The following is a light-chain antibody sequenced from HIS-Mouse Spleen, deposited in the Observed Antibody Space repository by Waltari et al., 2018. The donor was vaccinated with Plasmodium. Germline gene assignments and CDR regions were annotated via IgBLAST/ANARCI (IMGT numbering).Light chain of an antibody. Sequence: VMTQSPLSLPVTLGQPASISCRSSQSLLHSDGNTYLNWFQQRPGRSPRRLIYKVSNRDSGVPDRFSGSGSGTDFTLKISRVEAEDVGVYYCMQGTHWPPYTFGQGTKLEIK. CDR1: QSLLHSDGNTY. CDR2: KVS. V-gene: IGKV2-30*02. CDR3: MQGTHWPPYT. J-gene: IGKJ2*01.